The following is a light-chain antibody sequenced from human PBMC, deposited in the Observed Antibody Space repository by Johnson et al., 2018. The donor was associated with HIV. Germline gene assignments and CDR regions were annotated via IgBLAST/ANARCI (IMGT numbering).Light chain of an antibody. CDR1: SSNIGINY. V-gene: IGLV1-51*01. Sequence: VLTQPPSVSAAPGQKVTISCSGSSSNIGINYVSWYQQLPGTAPKVLIYENNKRPSGIPDRISGSKSGTSATLGITGLQTGDEADYYCGTWHSALSGGGVFGTGTRVTVL. J-gene: IGLJ1*01. CDR2: ENN. CDR3: GTWHSALSGGGV.